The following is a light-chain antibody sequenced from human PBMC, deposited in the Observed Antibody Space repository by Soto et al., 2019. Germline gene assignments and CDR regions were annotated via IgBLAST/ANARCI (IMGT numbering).Light chain of an antibody. J-gene: IGKJ2*01. Sequence: DIHMTQSPFILSASAGDTGTITCRASQDVRQWLAWDQERPGKPPKLLIYKASSLERGVPSRFRGRGSETEFTLTIRDLQPDDFATYYCQHYDSYPYTFGQGTRLEIK. CDR2: KAS. CDR3: QHYDSYPYT. CDR1: QDVRQW. V-gene: IGKV1-5*03.